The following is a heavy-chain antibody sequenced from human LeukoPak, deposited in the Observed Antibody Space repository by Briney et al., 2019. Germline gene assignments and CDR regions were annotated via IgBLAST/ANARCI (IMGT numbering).Heavy chain of an antibody. CDR3: ARHVIVVVPAAIRGKDFDY. D-gene: IGHD2-2*02. J-gene: IGHJ4*02. V-gene: IGHV4-59*01. CDR1: GGSISSYY. CDR2: IYYSGST. Sequence: SETLSLTCTVSGGSISSYYWSWIRQPPGKGLEWIGYIYYSGSTNYNPSLKSRVTISVDTSKNQFSLKLSSVTAADTAVYYCARHVIVVVPAAIRGKDFDYWGQGTLVTVSS.